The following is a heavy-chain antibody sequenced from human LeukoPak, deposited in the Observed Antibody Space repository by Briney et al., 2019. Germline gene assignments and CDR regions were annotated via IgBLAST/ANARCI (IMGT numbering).Heavy chain of an antibody. CDR3: AKTVLERSWFGVRGYGMDV. D-gene: IGHD3-10*01. CDR2: MNPNSGNT. CDR1: GYTFTSYD. J-gene: IGHJ6*02. Sequence: ASVKVSCKASGYTFTSYDINWVRQATGQGLEWMGWMNPNSGNTGYAQKFQGRVTMTRNTSISTAYMELSSLRSEDTAVYYCAKTVLERSWFGVRGYGMDVWGQGTTVTVSS. V-gene: IGHV1-8*01.